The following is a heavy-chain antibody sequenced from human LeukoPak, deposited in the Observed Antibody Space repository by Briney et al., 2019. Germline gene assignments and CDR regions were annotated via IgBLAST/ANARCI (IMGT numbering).Heavy chain of an antibody. CDR2: ISAYNGNT. CDR3: ATDLSGFFDI. CDR1: GYTFTSYG. J-gene: IGHJ3*02. Sequence: ASVKVSCKASGYTFTSYGISWVRQAPRQGLEWMGWISAYNGNTNYAQKLQGRVTMTTDTSTNTAYMELRSLRSDDTAVYYCATDLSGFFDIWGQGTMVTVSS. V-gene: IGHV1-18*01. D-gene: IGHD3-16*02.